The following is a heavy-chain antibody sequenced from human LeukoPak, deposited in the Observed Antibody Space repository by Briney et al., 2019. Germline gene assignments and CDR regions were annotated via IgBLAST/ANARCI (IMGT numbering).Heavy chain of an antibody. J-gene: IGHJ3*02. CDR3: ARHLGQGSGSDAFDI. V-gene: IGHV4-39*01. Sequence: SETLSLTCTVSGGSIKSSSYYWGWIRQPPGKGLEWIGSIFYTGTTYYNPSLKSRVTISVDTSKNQFSLKLSSVTAADKAVYYCARHLGQGSGSDAFDIWGQGTMVTVSS. D-gene: IGHD6-19*01. CDR1: GGSIKSSSYY. CDR2: IFYTGTT.